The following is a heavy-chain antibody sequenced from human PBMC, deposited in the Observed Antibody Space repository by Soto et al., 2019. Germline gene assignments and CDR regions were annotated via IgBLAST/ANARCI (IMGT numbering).Heavy chain of an antibody. CDR1: GGTFSSYA. J-gene: IGHJ4*02. V-gene: IGHV1-69*01. CDR3: ARGVNPYDYDSSGYYDY. D-gene: IGHD3-22*01. Sequence: QVQLVQSGAEVKKPGSSVKVSCKASGGTFSSYAISWVRQAPGQGLEWMGGIIPIFGTANYAQKFQGRVTISADESTSTGYLELSSLRSEDTAVYYCARGVNPYDYDSSGYYDYWGQVTLGTVSS. CDR2: IIPIFGTA.